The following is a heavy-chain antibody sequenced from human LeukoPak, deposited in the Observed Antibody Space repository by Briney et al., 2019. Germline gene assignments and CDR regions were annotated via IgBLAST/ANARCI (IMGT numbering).Heavy chain of an antibody. Sequence: PSETLSLTCAVYGGSFSGYYWSWIRQPPGKGLEWIGEINHSGSTNYNPSLKSRVTISVDTSKNQFSLKLSSVTAADTAVYYCARVAGSCYDYWGQGTLVTVSS. CDR2: INHSGST. J-gene: IGHJ4*02. D-gene: IGHD2-15*01. CDR3: ARVAGSCYDY. V-gene: IGHV4-34*01. CDR1: GGSFSGYY.